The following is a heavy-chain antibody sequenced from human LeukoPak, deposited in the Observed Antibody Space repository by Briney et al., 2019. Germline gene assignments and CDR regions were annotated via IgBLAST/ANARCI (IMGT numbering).Heavy chain of an antibody. D-gene: IGHD3-10*01. CDR3: ARGRRIWFGDLADYGMDV. V-gene: IGHV1-46*01. J-gene: IGHJ6*02. Sequence: ASVTVSCKASGYTFTSYYTHWVRQAPGQGLEWMGIINPSGGSTSYAQKFQGRVTMTRDTSTSTVYMELSSLRSEDTAVYYCARGRRIWFGDLADYGMDVWGQGTTVTVSS. CDR1: GYTFTSYY. CDR2: INPSGGST.